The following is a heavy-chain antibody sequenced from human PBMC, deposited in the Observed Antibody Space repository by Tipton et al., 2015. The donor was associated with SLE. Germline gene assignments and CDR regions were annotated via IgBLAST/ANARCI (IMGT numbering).Heavy chain of an antibody. CDR2: IYHSGST. Sequence: TLSLTCTVSGGSVSSGSYYWSWIRQPPGKGLEWIGSIYHSGSTYYNPSLKSRVTISVDTSKSQFSLNLRSVTAADTAVYYCARYGTYDGSRYFQHWGQGTLVTVSS. V-gene: IGHV4-39*07. CDR1: GGSVSSGSYY. CDR3: ARYGTYDGSRYFQH. D-gene: IGHD1-26*01. J-gene: IGHJ1*01.